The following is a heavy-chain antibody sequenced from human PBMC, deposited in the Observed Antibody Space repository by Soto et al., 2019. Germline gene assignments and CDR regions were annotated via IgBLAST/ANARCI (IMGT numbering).Heavy chain of an antibody. CDR2: INAGNGNT. D-gene: IGHD6-13*01. CDR3: ARLFPIYSSSWYLAGWFDP. V-gene: IGHV1-3*01. J-gene: IGHJ5*02. CDR1: GYTFTSYA. Sequence: ASVKVSCKASGYTFTSYAMHWVRQAPGQRLEWMGWINAGNGNTKYSQKFQGRVTITRDTSASTAYMELSSLRSEDTAVYYCARLFPIYSSSWYLAGWFDPWGQGTLVTVSS.